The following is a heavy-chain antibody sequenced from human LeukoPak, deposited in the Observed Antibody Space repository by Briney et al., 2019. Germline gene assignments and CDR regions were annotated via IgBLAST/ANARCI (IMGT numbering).Heavy chain of an antibody. V-gene: IGHV3-15*01. J-gene: IGHJ6*02. D-gene: IGHD3-9*01. CDR1: GFTSSNAW. CDR2: IKSKTDGGTT. Sequence: GGSLRLSCAASGFTSSNAWMSWVRQAPGKGLEWVGRIKSKTDGGTTDYAAPVKGRFTISRDDSKNTLYLQMNSLKTEDTAVYYCTTRYFDWLEYYYYYGMDVWGQGTTVTVSS. CDR3: TTRYFDWLEYYYYYGMDV.